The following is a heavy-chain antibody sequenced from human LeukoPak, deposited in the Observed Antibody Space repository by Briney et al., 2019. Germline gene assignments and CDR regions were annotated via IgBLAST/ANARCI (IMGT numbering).Heavy chain of an antibody. D-gene: IGHD3-9*01. V-gene: IGHV3-30-3*01. CDR3: ARDLGYYDILTGLDY. J-gene: IGHJ4*02. Sequence: QPGGSLRLSCAASGCTFSSYAMHWVRQAPGKGLEWVAVISYDGSNKYYADSVKGRFTISRDNSKNTLYLQMNSLRAEDTAVYYCARDLGYYDILTGLDYWGQGTLVTVSS. CDR1: GCTFSSYA. CDR2: ISYDGSNK.